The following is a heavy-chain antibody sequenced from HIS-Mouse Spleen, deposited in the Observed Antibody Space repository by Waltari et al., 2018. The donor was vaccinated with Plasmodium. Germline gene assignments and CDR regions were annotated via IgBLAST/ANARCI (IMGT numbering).Heavy chain of an antibody. Sequence: QVQLVQSGAEVKKPGASVKVSCKASGYTFTGYYMHWVRQAPGQGLEWMGWINPNSGGTNYAQKCQGRVTMTRDTSISTAYMELSRLRSDDTAVYYCARSPPFYDFGSGYYDYWGQGTLVTVSS. CDR1: GYTFTGYY. J-gene: IGHJ4*02. CDR3: ARSPPFYDFGSGYYDY. V-gene: IGHV1-2*02. D-gene: IGHD3-3*01. CDR2: INPNSGGT.